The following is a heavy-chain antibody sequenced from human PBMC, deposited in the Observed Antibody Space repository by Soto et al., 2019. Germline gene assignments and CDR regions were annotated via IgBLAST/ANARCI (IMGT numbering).Heavy chain of an antibody. Sequence: GASVKVSCKASGYTFTGYYMHWVRQAPGKGLEWMGGFDPEDGETIYAQKFQGRVTMTEDTSTDTAYMELSSLRSEDTAVYYCATLGHPDIVVVPAAIDRNAFDIWGQGTMVTVS. CDR1: GYTFTGYY. CDR2: FDPEDGET. D-gene: IGHD2-2*01. J-gene: IGHJ3*02. V-gene: IGHV1-24*01. CDR3: ATLGHPDIVVVPAAIDRNAFDI.